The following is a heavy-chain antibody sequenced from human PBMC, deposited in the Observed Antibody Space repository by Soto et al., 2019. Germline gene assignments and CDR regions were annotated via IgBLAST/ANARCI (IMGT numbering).Heavy chain of an antibody. J-gene: IGHJ4*02. CDR3: SRVVRVFGGHAGY. V-gene: IGHV1-8*01. CDR1: GYTFTEFD. Sequence: QVLLVQSGADVKKPGASVKVSCKTSGYTFTEFDINWVRQAPGQGLEWMGWMNTNTGNTGYAQKFTGRVTMTRDTTISTAYRELRRLRSEDTAVYYCSRVVRVFGGHAGYWGQGTLVTVSS. D-gene: IGHD3-3*01. CDR2: MNTNTGNT.